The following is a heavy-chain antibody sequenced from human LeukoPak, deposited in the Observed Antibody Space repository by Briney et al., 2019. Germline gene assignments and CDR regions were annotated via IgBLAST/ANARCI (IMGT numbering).Heavy chain of an antibody. CDR3: ARTSPTSHFDF. CDR1: GFTFTTYW. Sequence: PGGSLRLSCAASGFTFTTYWMHWVRQAPGKGLVWVSRINGDGSNSNYADSVKGRFTISRDNARNTLYPQMNGLRAEDTALYYCARTSPTSHFDFWGQGILVNVSS. V-gene: IGHV3-74*01. J-gene: IGHJ4*02. CDR2: INGDGSNS. D-gene: IGHD3-16*01.